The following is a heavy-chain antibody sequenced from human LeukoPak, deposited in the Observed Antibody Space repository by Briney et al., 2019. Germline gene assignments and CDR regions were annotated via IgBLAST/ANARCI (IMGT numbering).Heavy chain of an antibody. D-gene: IGHD2-15*01. Sequence: GASVKVSCKASGYTFTGYYMHWVRQAPGQGLEWMGQINPNSGGTNYAQKFQGRVTMTRDTSISTAYMELSRLRSDDTAVYYCASVCSGGSSYSGYYFDYWGQGTLVTVSS. CDR1: GYTFTGYY. CDR3: ASVCSGGSSYSGYYFDY. CDR2: INPNSGGT. J-gene: IGHJ4*02. V-gene: IGHV1-2*06.